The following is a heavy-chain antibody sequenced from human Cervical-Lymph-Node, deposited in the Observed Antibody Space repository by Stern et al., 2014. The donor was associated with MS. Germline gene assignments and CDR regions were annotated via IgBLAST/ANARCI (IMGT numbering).Heavy chain of an antibody. CDR1: GGTFSSYS. D-gene: IGHD6-19*01. CDR3: ASASHEYSSGWYRIDY. CDR2: IVPILGAA. J-gene: IGHJ4*02. Sequence: VQLVQSGAEVKKPGSSVKVSCKASGGTFSSYSISWVRQAPGRGLEWMGGIVPILGAANYGQRFQGRVTITADDSTSTAYMELSGLRSEDTAIYYCASASHEYSSGWYRIDYWGQGSLVTVSS. V-gene: IGHV1-69*01.